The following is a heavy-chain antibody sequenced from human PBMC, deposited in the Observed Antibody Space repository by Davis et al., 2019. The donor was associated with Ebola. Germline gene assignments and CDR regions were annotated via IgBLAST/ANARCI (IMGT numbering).Heavy chain of an antibody. Sequence: GGSLRLSCAASGFSVSANYMNWVRQAPGKGLEWVSVIYSGGTTYYADSVKGRFTISRDNYKNTLYLQMNSLRAEDTAVYYCASEDTSMAYFEYWGQGTLVTVSS. J-gene: IGHJ4*02. D-gene: IGHD5-18*01. CDR3: ASEDTSMAYFEY. CDR1: GFSVSANY. CDR2: IYSGGTT. V-gene: IGHV3-53*05.